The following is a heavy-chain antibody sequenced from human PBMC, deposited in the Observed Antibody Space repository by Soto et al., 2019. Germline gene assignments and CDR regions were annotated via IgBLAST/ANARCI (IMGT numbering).Heavy chain of an antibody. J-gene: IGHJ2*01. CDR3: AREGADYGDPYWYFDL. Sequence: QVQLVESGGGVVQPGRSLRLSCAASGFTFSSYGMHWVRQAPGKGLEWVAVIWYDGSNKYYADSVKGRFTISRDNSKNTLYLQMNSLRAEDTAVYYCAREGADYGDPYWYFDLWGRGTLVTVSS. D-gene: IGHD4-17*01. CDR2: IWYDGSNK. CDR1: GFTFSSYG. V-gene: IGHV3-33*01.